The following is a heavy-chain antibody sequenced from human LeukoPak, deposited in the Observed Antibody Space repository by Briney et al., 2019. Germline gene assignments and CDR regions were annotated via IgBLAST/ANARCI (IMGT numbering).Heavy chain of an antibody. Sequence: GGSLRLSCAASGFTFDDYAMHWVRQGPGKGLEWVSSIFQGGGEIHYADSVRGRFTISRDNSKNTLFLQMNSLRAEDTAIYYCATYRQVMLPFESWGRGTLVTVSS. J-gene: IGHJ4*02. D-gene: IGHD5-18*01. CDR3: ATYRQVMLPFES. V-gene: IGHV3-23*01. CDR1: GFTFDDYA. CDR2: IFQGGGEI.